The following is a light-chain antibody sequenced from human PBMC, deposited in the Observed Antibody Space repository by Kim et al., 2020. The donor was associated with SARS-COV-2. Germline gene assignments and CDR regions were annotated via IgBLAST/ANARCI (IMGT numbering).Light chain of an antibody. CDR2: DAS. CDR3: QQRSNWPLT. V-gene: IGKV3-11*01. J-gene: IGKJ4*01. Sequence: LSPGERATLYCRASQRVSSYLAWYQQKPGQAPRLLIYDASNRATGIPARFSGSGSGTDFTLTISSLEPEDFAVYYCQQRSNWPLTFGGGTKVDIK. CDR1: QRVSSY.